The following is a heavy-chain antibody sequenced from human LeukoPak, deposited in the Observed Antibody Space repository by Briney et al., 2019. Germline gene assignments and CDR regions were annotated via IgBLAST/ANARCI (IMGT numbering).Heavy chain of an antibody. Sequence: PSETLSLTCTVSGGSISSYYWSWIRQPPGKGLEWIGCIYYSASTNYNPSLKSRVTISVDTSKNQFSLKLSSVTAADTAVYYCARSNYCGGDCYSWDYWGQGTLVTVSS. CDR1: GGSISSYY. J-gene: IGHJ4*02. V-gene: IGHV4-59*08. CDR2: IYYSAST. CDR3: ARSNYCGGDCYSWDY. D-gene: IGHD2-21*02.